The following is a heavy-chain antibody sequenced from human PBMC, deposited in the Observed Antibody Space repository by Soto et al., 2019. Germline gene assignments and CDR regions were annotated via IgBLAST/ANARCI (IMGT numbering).Heavy chain of an antibody. V-gene: IGHV1-69*13. CDR1: GGTFSSYA. CDR2: IIPIFGTA. CDR3: ALSGYDYPWFDP. Sequence: SVKVSCKASGGTFSSYAISWVRQAPGQGLEWMGGIIPIFGTANYAQKFQGRVTITADESTSTAYMELSSLRSEDTAVYYCALSGYDYPWFDPWGQGTRVTVSS. J-gene: IGHJ5*02. D-gene: IGHD5-12*01.